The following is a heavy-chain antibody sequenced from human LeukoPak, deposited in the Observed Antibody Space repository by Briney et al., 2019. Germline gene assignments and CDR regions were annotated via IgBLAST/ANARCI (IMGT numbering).Heavy chain of an antibody. V-gene: IGHV4-39*01. CDR3: ARHCCSGPAKRVFDI. D-gene: IGHD2-15*01. J-gene: IGHJ3*02. CDR2: FSYSGNT. Sequence: SETLSLTCTVSGGSIIGSDYHWGWVRQPPGKGLEWIGTFSYSGNTDYNPSLRSRVTISVDTSNNQFSLRLGSVTAADTAVYHCARHCCSGPAKRVFDIWGQGTMVTVSS. CDR1: GGSIIGSDYH.